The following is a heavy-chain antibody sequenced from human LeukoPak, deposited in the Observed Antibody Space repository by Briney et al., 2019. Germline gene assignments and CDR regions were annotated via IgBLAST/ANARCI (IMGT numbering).Heavy chain of an antibody. CDR2: INSDGSST. CDR1: GFTFSSYW. Sequence: GGSLRLSCAASGFTFSSYWMHWVRQAPGKGLVWVSCINSDGSSTSYADSVKGRFTISRDNAKNTLYLQMNSLRAEDTAVYYCARGGDIVVVPAAIPEYWGQGTLVTVSS. J-gene: IGHJ4*02. V-gene: IGHV3-74*01. D-gene: IGHD2-2*01. CDR3: ARGGDIVVVPAAIPEY.